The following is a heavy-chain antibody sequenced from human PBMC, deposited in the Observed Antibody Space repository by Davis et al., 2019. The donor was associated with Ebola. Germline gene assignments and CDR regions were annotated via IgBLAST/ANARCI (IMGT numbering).Heavy chain of an antibody. Sequence: HSQTLSLTCAISGDSVSIGGWNWIRQSPSRGLEWLGRTYYSSKWYKDYAVSVKSRITINLDTSKNQFSLQLNSVTPEDTALYYCTRGWLRGGMDVWGEGTTVTV. V-gene: IGHV6-1*01. CDR3: TRGWLRGGMDV. CDR2: TYYSSKWYK. D-gene: IGHD5-18*01. CDR1: GDSVSIGG. J-gene: IGHJ6*02.